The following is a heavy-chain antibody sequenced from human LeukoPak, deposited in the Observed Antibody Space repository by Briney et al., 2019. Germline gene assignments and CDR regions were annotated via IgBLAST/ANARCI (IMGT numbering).Heavy chain of an antibody. Sequence: GGSLRLSCAASGFTFSSYGMHWVRQAPGKGLECVAVIWYDGSNKYYADSVKGRFTISRDNSKNTLYLQMNSLRAEDTAVYYCARDYDFWSGYYYFDYWGQGTLVTVSS. CDR3: ARDYDFWSGYYYFDY. D-gene: IGHD3-3*01. V-gene: IGHV3-33*01. CDR2: IWYDGSNK. CDR1: GFTFSSYG. J-gene: IGHJ4*02.